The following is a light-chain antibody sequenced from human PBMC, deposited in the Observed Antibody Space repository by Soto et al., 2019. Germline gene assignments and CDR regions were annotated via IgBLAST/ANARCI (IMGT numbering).Light chain of an antibody. Sequence: IVLPPSKGTLSFAPFARAPISCLWTQSVSSSYLAWYQQKPGQAPRLLIYGASSRATGIPDRFSGSGSGTGFTLTIRSLQSEDFAVYYCHQYNHWLTWKFGQGNTVDI. CDR3: HQYNHWLTWK. V-gene: IGKV3-20*01. CDR2: GAS. J-gene: IGKJ1*01. CDR1: QSVSSSY.